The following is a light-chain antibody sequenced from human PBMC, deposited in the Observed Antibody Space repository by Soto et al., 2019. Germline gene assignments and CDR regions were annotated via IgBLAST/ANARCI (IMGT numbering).Light chain of an antibody. J-gene: IGLJ1*01. V-gene: IGLV2-14*01. CDR2: DVS. CDR3: SSYTSSGTYV. CDR1: SSDVDGYNY. Sequence: QSALTQPASVSGSPGQSITISCTGTSSDVDGYNYVSWYQYHPGKAPKLMIYDVSNRPSGVSNRFSGSKSGNSASLTISGLQAEDEADYYCSSYTSSGTYVFGSGTKLTVL.